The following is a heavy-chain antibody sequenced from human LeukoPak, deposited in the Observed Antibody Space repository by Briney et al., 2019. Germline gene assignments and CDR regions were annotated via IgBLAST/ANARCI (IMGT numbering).Heavy chain of an antibody. Sequence: GGSLRLSCAASGFTFSTYAMHWVRRGPGKGLEWVAVISYDGSNKYYADSVKGRFTISRDNAKNSLYLQMNSLRAEDTAVYYCARVKVGTTNRFDYWGQGTLVTVSS. V-gene: IGHV3-30-3*01. CDR1: GFTFSTYA. D-gene: IGHD1-26*01. CDR2: ISYDGSNK. CDR3: ARVKVGTTNRFDY. J-gene: IGHJ4*02.